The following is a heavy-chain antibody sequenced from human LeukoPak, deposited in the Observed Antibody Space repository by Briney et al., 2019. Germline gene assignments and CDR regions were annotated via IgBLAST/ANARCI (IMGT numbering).Heavy chain of an antibody. V-gene: IGHV4-39*07. Sequence: PSETLSLTCTVSGGSISSSSYYWGWIRQPPGKGLEWVGSIYYSGSTYYNPSLKSRVTISVDTSKNQFSLKLSSVTAADTAAYYCASRPVDSSGFGAFDIWGQGTMVTVSS. D-gene: IGHD3-22*01. CDR3: ASRPVDSSGFGAFDI. CDR1: GGSISSSSYY. CDR2: IYYSGST. J-gene: IGHJ3*02.